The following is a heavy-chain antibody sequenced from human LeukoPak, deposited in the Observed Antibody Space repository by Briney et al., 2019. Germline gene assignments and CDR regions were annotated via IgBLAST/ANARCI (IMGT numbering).Heavy chain of an antibody. D-gene: IGHD5-24*01. V-gene: IGHV1-8*01. J-gene: IGHJ4*02. CDR2: MNPNSGNT. CDR1: GYTFTSYD. Sequence: GASVKVSCKASGYTFTSYDINWVRQATGQGLEWMGWMNPNSGNTGYAQKFQGRVTMTRNTSISTAYMELSSLRSEDTAVYYCARLRRDGYTLDYWGQGTLVTVSS. CDR3: ARLRRDGYTLDY.